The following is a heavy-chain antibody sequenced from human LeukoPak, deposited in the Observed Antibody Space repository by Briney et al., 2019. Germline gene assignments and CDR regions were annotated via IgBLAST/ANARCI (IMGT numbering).Heavy chain of an antibody. CDR3: ARGYGDPLDYYYYMDV. CDR2: IKKDGGEK. CDR1: GFTFSSYS. V-gene: IGHV3-7*01. D-gene: IGHD4-17*01. J-gene: IGHJ6*03. Sequence: GGSLRLSCAVSGFTFSSYSMNWVRQAPGKGLEWVANIKKDGGEKYYVDSVKGRFTISRDNAKNSLYLQMNSLRTEDTAVYYCARGYGDPLDYYYYMDVWGNGTTVTVSS.